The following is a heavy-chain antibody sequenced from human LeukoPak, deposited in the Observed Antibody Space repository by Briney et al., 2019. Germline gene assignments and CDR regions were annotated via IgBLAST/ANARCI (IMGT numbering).Heavy chain of an antibody. CDR1: GGTFSSYA. D-gene: IGHD3-10*01. CDR3: ARDYYGPGSYYKADY. V-gene: IGHV1-69*04. CDR2: IIPILGIA. Sequence: AASVKVSCKASGGTFSSYAISWVRQAPGQGLEWMGRIIPILGIANYAQKFQGRVTITADKSMSTAYMELSSLRSEDTAVYYCARDYYGPGSYYKADYWRQGTLVTVSA. J-gene: IGHJ4*02.